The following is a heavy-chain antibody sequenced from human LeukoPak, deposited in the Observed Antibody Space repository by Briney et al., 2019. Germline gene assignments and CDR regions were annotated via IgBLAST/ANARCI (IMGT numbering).Heavy chain of an antibody. J-gene: IGHJ3*02. V-gene: IGHV1-69*01. CDR2: IIPIFGTA. Sequence: SVKVSCXASGGTFSSYAISWVRQAPGQGLEWMGGIIPIFGTANYAQKFQGRVTITADESTSTAYMELSSLRSEDTAVYYCARSYYYDSSGYQADDAFDIWGQGTMVTVSS. D-gene: IGHD3-22*01. CDR1: GGTFSSYA. CDR3: ARSYYYDSSGYQADDAFDI.